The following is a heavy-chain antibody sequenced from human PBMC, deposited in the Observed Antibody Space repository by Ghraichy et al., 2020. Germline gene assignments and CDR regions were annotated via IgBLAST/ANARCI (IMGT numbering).Heavy chain of an antibody. J-gene: IGHJ3*02. D-gene: IGHD6-13*01. CDR2: ISSPSTYI. V-gene: IGHV3-21*01. Sequence: GESLRLSCAASGFTFSDYSMNWVRQAPGKGLEWVSSISSPSTYIYYADSVKGRFTISRDNAQNSLYLQMNSLRAGDTAVYYCVRAGSANSWPDAFDIWGQVTMVTVSS. CDR1: GFTFSDYS. CDR3: VRAGSANSWPDAFDI.